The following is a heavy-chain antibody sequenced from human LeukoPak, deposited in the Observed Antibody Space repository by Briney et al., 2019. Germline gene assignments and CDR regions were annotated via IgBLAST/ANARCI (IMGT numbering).Heavy chain of an antibody. V-gene: IGHV4-34*01. CDR2: INHSGST. CDR3: ARVGCSSTSCYKKGIDY. CDR1: GFTFSSYA. D-gene: IGHD2-2*02. J-gene: IGHJ4*02. Sequence: GSLRLSCAASGFTFSSYAMSWIRQPPGKGLEWIGEINHSGSTNYNPSLKSRVTISVDTSKNQFSLKLSSVTAADTAVYYCARVGCSSTSCYKKGIDYWGQGTLVTVSS.